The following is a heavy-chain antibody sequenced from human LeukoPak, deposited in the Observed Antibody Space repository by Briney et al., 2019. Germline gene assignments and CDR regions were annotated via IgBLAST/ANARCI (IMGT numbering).Heavy chain of an antibody. V-gene: IGHV4-39*01. J-gene: IGHJ4*02. CDR2: IYYSGRT. D-gene: IGHD6-13*01. Sequence: SEALSLTCTVSGGSTGSSDYFWGWIRQPPGTGLEWIGSIYYSGRTFYNPSLKSRVSMSVDTSNKQFSLQLISVTAADTAVYYCARLVRLSSNWERSYYFEHWGQGALVTVSS. CDR1: GGSTGSSDYF. CDR3: ARLVRLSSNWERSYYFEH.